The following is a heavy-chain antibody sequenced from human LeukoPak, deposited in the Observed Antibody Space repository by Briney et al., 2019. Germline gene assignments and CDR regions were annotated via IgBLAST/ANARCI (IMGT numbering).Heavy chain of an antibody. CDR3: ARASSSWYPYYFDY. J-gene: IGHJ4*02. CDR1: VYTFTSYD. D-gene: IGHD6-13*01. Sequence: ASVKVSCKASVYTFTSYDINWVRQATGQGLEWMGWMNPNSGNTGYPQTFQGRVTMTRKISISTPYMELSSLRSEDTAVYYCARASSSWYPYYFDYWGQGTLVSVS. CDR2: MNPNSGNT. V-gene: IGHV1-8*01.